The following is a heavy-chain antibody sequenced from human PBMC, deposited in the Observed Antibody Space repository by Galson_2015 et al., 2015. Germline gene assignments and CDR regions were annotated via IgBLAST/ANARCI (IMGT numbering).Heavy chain of an antibody. CDR3: ARDKGIAAAGTDY. V-gene: IGHV3-33*01. J-gene: IGHJ4*02. D-gene: IGHD6-13*01. CDR2: IWYDGSNK. CDR1: GFTFSSYG. Sequence: SLRLSCAASGFTFSSYGMHWVHQAPGKGLEWVAVIWYDGSNKYYADSVKGRFTISRDNSKNTLYLQMNSLRAEDTAVYYCARDKGIAAAGTDYWGQGTLVTVSS.